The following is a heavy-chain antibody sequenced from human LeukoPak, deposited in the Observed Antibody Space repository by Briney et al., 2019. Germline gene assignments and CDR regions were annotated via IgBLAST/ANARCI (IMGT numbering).Heavy chain of an antibody. CDR2: IRSKAYGGTT. D-gene: IGHD3-10*01. V-gene: IGHV3-49*03. Sequence: GGSLRLSCTASGFTFGDYAMSWFRQAPGKGLEWVGFIRSKAYGGTTEYAASVKGRFTISRDDSKSIAYLQMNSLKTEDTAVYYCTRACGSGDIWADYWGQGTLVTVSS. J-gene: IGHJ4*02. CDR3: TRACGSGDIWADY. CDR1: GFTFGDYA.